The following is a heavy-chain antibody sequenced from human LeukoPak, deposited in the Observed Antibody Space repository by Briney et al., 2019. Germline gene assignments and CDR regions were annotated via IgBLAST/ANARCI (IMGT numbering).Heavy chain of an antibody. J-gene: IGHJ3*02. CDR1: GGSMSSYF. D-gene: IGHD7-27*01. CDR2: VYDSGST. Sequence: PSETLSLTCTVSGGSMSSYFWTWIRQPPGKGLEWIGYVYDSGSTNYNPSLKSRGIISVDTSKNQFSLKLRSVTTADTAVYYCARSKWGYAFDIWGQGTMVTVSS. V-gene: IGHV4-59*01. CDR3: ARSKWGYAFDI.